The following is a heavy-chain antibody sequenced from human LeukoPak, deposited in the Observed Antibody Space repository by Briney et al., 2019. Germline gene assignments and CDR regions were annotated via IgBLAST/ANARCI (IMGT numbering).Heavy chain of an antibody. J-gene: IGHJ4*02. Sequence: PSETLSLTCTVSGGSVSSGSYYWSWIRQPPGKGLEWIGCIYYSGSTNYNPSLKSRVTISVDTSKNQFSLKLSSVTAADTAVYYCARGLFMITFGGVIAVPYYFDYWGQGTLVTVSS. D-gene: IGHD3-16*02. V-gene: IGHV4-61*01. CDR2: IYYSGST. CDR3: ARGLFMITFGGVIAVPYYFDY. CDR1: GGSVSSGSYY.